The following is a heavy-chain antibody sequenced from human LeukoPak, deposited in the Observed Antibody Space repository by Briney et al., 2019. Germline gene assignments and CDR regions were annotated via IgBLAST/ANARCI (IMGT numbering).Heavy chain of an antibody. V-gene: IGHV3-66*01. CDR2: LYDDGRT. D-gene: IGHD3-10*01. Sequence: PGGSLRLSCAASGFTVSSNYMSWVRQAPGKGLEWVSTLYDDGRTFYVNSAQDRFTISRDDSKNSVYLQMNNLRVEDTALYFCARARYYFDSAIARQGFDPWGQGTLVIVSS. CDR1: GFTVSSNY. CDR3: ARARYYFDSAIARQGFDP. J-gene: IGHJ5*02.